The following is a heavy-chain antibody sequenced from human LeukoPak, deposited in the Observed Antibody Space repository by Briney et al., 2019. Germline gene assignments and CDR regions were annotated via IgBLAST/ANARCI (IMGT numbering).Heavy chain of an antibody. CDR3: ARRLRGGVGAFDI. V-gene: IGHV4-59*01. Sequence: SETLSLTCTVSGGSISSYYWSWIRQPPGKGLEWIGYIYYSGSTNYNPSLKSRVTISVDTSKNQFSLKLSSVTAADTAVYYCARRLRGGVGAFDIWGQGTMVTVSS. J-gene: IGHJ3*02. CDR1: GGSISSYY. D-gene: IGHD3-16*01. CDR2: IYYSGST.